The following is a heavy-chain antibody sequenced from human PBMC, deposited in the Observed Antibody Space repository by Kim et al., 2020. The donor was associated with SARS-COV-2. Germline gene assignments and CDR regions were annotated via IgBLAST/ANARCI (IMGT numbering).Heavy chain of an antibody. J-gene: IGHJ5*02. Sequence: SETLSLTCTVSGGSISSYYWSWIRQPPGKGLEWIGYTYYSGSKNYNPSLMSRSTISGATPKNQFSLNLSAVTAAAPAVYYFAGGSSLTIFVVVGWLDPWG. D-gene: IGHD3-3*01. V-gene: IGHV4-59*01. CDR1: GGSISSYY. CDR3: AGGSSLTIFVVVGWLDP. CDR2: TYYSGSK.